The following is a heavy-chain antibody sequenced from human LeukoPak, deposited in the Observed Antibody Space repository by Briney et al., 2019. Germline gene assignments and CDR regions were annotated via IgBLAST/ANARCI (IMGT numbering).Heavy chain of an antibody. CDR3: ASRGDSSTWYRNDY. D-gene: IGHD6-13*01. CDR1: GFTFSDYY. CDR2: ISSGSRYT. V-gene: IGHV3-11*03. J-gene: IGHJ4*02. Sequence: KPGGSLRLSCAASGFTFSDYYMRWIRQAPGKGLEWISYISSGSRYTDYADSVKGRFTISRDNAKNQLYLQMNSLRAEHTAVYYCASRGDSSTWYRNDYWGQGALVSVSS.